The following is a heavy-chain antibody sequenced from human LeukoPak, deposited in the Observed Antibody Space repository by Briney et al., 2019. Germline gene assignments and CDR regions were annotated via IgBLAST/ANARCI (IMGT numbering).Heavy chain of an antibody. J-gene: IGHJ4*02. CDR3: ARSGFSFGYHYFDL. CDR1: GYTFTNYG. V-gene: IGHV1-18*01. Sequence: ASVKVSCKASGYTFTNYGFHWVRQAPGQGPEWMGWIRVSDGDTKYAQRFQGRVTLTRDTSANTAYMDLWSLRSDDTAVYFCARSGFSFGYHYFDLWGQGTLVTVSS. CDR2: IRVSDGDT. D-gene: IGHD5-18*01.